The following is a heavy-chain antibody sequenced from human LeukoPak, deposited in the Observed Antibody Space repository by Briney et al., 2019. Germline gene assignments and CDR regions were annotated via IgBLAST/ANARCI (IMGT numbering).Heavy chain of an antibody. J-gene: IGHJ4*02. Sequence: SETLSLTCTVSGGSISSSSYYWGWIRQPAGKGLEWIGRIYTSGSTNYNPSLKSRVTMSVDTSKNQFSLKLSSVTAADTAVYYCARGLRYSGYESDYWGQGTLVTVSS. CDR1: GGSISSSSYY. V-gene: IGHV4-61*02. CDR3: ARGLRYSGYESDY. D-gene: IGHD5-12*01. CDR2: IYTSGST.